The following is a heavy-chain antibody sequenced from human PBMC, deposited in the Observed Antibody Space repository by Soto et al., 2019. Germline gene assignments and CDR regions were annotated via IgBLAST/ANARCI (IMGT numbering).Heavy chain of an antibody. V-gene: IGHV3-7*01. CDR1: GFTFSNYW. D-gene: IGHD4-17*01. J-gene: IGHJ2*01. CDR2: IKQDGSEK. Sequence: EVLLVESGGDLVQPGGSLRLSCAASGFTFSNYWMSWVRQAPGKGLEWVANIKQDGSEKYYVDSVKGRFTISRDNAKNSLYLQMNSLRAEDTAVFYCARVLNYGDYPPPSKNRWCFDLWGRGTLVTVSS. CDR3: ARVLNYGDYPPPSKNRWCFDL.